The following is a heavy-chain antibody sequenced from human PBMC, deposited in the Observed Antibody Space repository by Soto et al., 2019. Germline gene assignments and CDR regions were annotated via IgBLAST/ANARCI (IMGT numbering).Heavy chain of an antibody. J-gene: IGHJ4*02. CDR3: ASDERAYCSGGNCEHYFDY. D-gene: IGHD2-15*01. V-gene: IGHV1-18*01. CDR2: ISGNNGNT. CDR1: GYTFTTYG. Sequence: QVQLVQSGAEVKKPGASVKVSCKTSGYTFTTYGVSWVRQAPGLGLEWMGWISGNNGNTNSAPKFHGRVSINPDTSTSTAYMELRSLRSDDTAVYYCASDERAYCSGGNCEHYFDYWGQGTRVTVSS.